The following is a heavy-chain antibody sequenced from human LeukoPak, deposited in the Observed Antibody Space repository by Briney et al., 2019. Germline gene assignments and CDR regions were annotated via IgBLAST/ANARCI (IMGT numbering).Heavy chain of an antibody. J-gene: IGHJ6*04. Sequence: PGGSLRLSCAASGFTFSSYEMSWVRQAPGKGLAWVSYISSSGSTIYYADSVKGRFTISRDNAKNSLYLQMNSLRAEDTAVYYCAELGITMFGGVWGKGTTVTISS. CDR3: AELGITMFGGV. CDR2: ISSSGSTI. D-gene: IGHD3-10*02. V-gene: IGHV3-48*03. CDR1: GFTFSSYE.